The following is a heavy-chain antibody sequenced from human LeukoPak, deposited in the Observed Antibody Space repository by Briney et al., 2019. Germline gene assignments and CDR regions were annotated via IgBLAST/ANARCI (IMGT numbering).Heavy chain of an antibody. J-gene: IGHJ1*01. V-gene: IGHV3-30*02. CDR1: GFTFSTYG. D-gene: IGHD3-9*01. CDR3: AKGYDTRH. CDR2: IRLDGVTT. Sequence: GGSLRHSCAASGFTFSTYGMHWVRQAPGKGLEWVAFIRLDGVTTYHADSVKGRFTISRDNSKNTLYLQMNSLRTEDTAMYYCAKGYDTRHWGQGTLVIVSS.